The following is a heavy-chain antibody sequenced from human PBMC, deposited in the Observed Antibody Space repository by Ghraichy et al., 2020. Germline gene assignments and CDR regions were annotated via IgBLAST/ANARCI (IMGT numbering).Heavy chain of an antibody. V-gene: IGHV3-30*04. J-gene: IGHJ4*02. D-gene: IGHD5-12*01. Sequence: GGSLRLSCAASGFTFSSYAMHWVRQAPGKGLEWVAVISYDGSNKYYADSVKGRFTISRDNSKNTLYLQMNSLRAEDTAVYYCARDFEYSGYRHSKDYFDYWGQGTLVTVSS. CDR3: ARDFEYSGYRHSKDYFDY. CDR2: ISYDGSNK. CDR1: GFTFSSYA.